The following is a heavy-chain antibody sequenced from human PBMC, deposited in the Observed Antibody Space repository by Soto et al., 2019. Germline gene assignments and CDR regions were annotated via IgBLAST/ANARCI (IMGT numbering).Heavy chain of an antibody. CDR1: GYTFTSYG. CDR3: AGGGQWLVDDYYYYGRDV. Sequence: ASVKVSGKASGYTFTSYGISWVRQAPGQGLEWMGWISAYNGNTNYAQKLQGRVTMTTDTSTSTAYKELRSLRSDDTAVYYCAGGGQWLVDDYYYYGRDVGAKGTTFTVSS. V-gene: IGHV1-18*01. D-gene: IGHD6-19*01. J-gene: IGHJ6*04. CDR2: ISAYNGNT.